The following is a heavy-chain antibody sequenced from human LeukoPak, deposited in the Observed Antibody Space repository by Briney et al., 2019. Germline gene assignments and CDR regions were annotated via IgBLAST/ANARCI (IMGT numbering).Heavy chain of an antibody. Sequence: GGSLRLSCAGSGFTFKNYAMNWVRQAPGKGLEWVAVITGSGGTTYYADSVKGRFTISRDNAKSSLYLQMNSLRAEDTAVYYCARATSGSYYSYHFDYWGQGTLVTVSS. D-gene: IGHD1-26*01. CDR1: GFTFKNYA. J-gene: IGHJ4*02. V-gene: IGHV3-23*01. CDR3: ARATSGSYYSYHFDY. CDR2: ITGSGGTT.